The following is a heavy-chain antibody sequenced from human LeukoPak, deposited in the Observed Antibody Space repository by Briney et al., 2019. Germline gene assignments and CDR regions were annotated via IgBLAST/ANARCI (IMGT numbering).Heavy chain of an antibody. V-gene: IGHV4-30-4*01. Sequence: SETLSLTCTVSGGSISSGDYYWSWIRQPPGKGLEWIGYVYYSVSASYNPSLKSRVTISVDTAKKQCSLKLSSVTAADTAVYYCARGLARFNGPASDYWGQGALVTVS. D-gene: IGHD2-8*01. CDR3: ARGLARFNGPASDY. CDR1: GGSISSGDYY. J-gene: IGHJ4*02. CDR2: VYYSVSA.